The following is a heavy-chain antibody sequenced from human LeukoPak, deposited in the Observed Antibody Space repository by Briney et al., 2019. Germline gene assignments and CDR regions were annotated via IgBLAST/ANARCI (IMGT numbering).Heavy chain of an antibody. CDR1: GGSISSSSYY. CDR3: ARHVPFWGGPPDY. Sequence: SETLSLTCTVSGGSISSSSYYWGWIRQPPGEGLEWIGSIYYSGSTYYNPSLKSRVTISVDTSKNQFSLKLSSVTAADTAVYYCARHVPFWGGPPDYWGQGTLVTVSS. CDR2: IYYSGST. D-gene: IGHD3-3*01. V-gene: IGHV4-39*01. J-gene: IGHJ4*02.